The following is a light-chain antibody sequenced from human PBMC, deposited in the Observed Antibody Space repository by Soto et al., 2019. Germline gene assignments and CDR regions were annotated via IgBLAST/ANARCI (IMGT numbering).Light chain of an antibody. Sequence: EIVLTQSPGTLSLSPGERATLSCRASQSVSSSYLAWYQQKPGQAPRLLIYVASSRATGIPDRFSGSGSGTEFPLTISRLEPEDFAGYYCQQYGSSPLFTFGPGTKVDIK. CDR1: QSVSSSY. J-gene: IGKJ3*01. CDR3: QQYGSSPLFT. CDR2: VAS. V-gene: IGKV3-20*01.